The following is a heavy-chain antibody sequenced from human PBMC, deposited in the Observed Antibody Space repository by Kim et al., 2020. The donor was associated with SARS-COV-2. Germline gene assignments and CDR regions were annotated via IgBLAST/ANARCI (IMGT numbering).Heavy chain of an antibody. Sequence: SETLSLTCTVSGGSISSGGYYWSWIRQHPGKGLEWIGYIYYSGSTYYNPSLKSRVTISVDTSKNQFSLKLSSVTAADTAVYYCASSRGVRGVIITGVAYWGQGTLVTVSS. CDR2: IYYSGST. D-gene: IGHD3-10*01. J-gene: IGHJ4*02. CDR3: ASSRGVRGVIITGVAY. V-gene: IGHV4-31*03. CDR1: GGSISSGGYY.